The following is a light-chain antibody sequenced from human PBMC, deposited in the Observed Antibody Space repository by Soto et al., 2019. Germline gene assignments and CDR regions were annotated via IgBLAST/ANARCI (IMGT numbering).Light chain of an antibody. Sequence: DIQLTQSPSFLSASVGDRVTITCRASQVISSDIAWYQQKPGKAPKLLIYAASTLQSGVPSRFSGSGSGTEFTLTISSLQPEDFAPYYCQQPGVFGPGTKVDIK. CDR3: QQPGV. CDR1: QVISSD. J-gene: IGKJ3*01. V-gene: IGKV1-9*01. CDR2: AAS.